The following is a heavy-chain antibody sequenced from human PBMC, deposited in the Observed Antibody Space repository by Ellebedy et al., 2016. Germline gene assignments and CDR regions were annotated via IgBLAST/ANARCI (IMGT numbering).Heavy chain of an antibody. D-gene: IGHD2-2*01. CDR3: ARGTVVPAALGRNWFDP. CDR1: GFTFSSYW. Sequence: GGSLRLSXAASGFTFSSYWMHWVRQAPGKGLVWVSRINNDGSSTSYADSVKGRFTISRDNAKNTLYLQMNSLRAEDTAVYYCARGTVVPAALGRNWFDPWGQGTLVTVSS. V-gene: IGHV3-74*01. J-gene: IGHJ5*02. CDR2: INNDGSST.